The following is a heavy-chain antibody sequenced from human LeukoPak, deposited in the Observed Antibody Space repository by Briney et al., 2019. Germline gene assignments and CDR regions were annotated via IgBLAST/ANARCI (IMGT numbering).Heavy chain of an antibody. J-gene: IGHJ5*02. Sequence: GGSLRLSCAASGFTFSSYSMNWVRQAPGKGLEWVSSISSSSSYIYYADSVKGRFTIYRDNSKNSLYLQMNSLRVEDTAFYYCARDDLLHRNWFDPWGQGTLATVSS. CDR1: GFTFSSYS. V-gene: IGHV3-21*04. D-gene: IGHD3-22*01. CDR2: ISSSSSYI. CDR3: ARDDLLHRNWFDP.